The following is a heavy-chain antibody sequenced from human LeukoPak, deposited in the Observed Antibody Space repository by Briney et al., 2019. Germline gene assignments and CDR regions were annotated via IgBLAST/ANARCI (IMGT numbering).Heavy chain of an antibody. CDR2: INPSGGST. D-gene: IGHD2-8*01. V-gene: IGHV1-46*01. Sequence: ASVKVSCKASGYTFTSYAMHWVRQAPGQGLEWMGIINPSGGSTSYAQKFQGRVTMTRDTSTSTVYMELSSLRSEDTAVYYCARVAHPTKTGNYYYYYGMDVWGQGTTVTVSS. CDR1: GYTFTSYA. CDR3: ARVAHPTKTGNYYYYYGMDV. J-gene: IGHJ6*02.